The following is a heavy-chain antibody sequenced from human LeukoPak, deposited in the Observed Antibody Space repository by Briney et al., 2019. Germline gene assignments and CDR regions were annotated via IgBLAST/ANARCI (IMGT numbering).Heavy chain of an antibody. CDR2: ISYDGSNK. CDR1: GFTFSSYG. CDR3: AKDYYGSGSYAY. V-gene: IGHV3-30*18. J-gene: IGHJ4*02. Sequence: PGGSLRLSCAASGFTFSSYGMHWVRQAPGKGLEGVAVISYDGSNKYYADSVKGRFTISRDNSKNTLYLQMNSLRAEDTAVYYCAKDYYGSGSYAYWGQGTLVTVSS. D-gene: IGHD3-10*01.